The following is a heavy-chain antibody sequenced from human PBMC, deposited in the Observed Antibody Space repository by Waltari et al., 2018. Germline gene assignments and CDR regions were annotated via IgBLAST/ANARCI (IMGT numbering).Heavy chain of an antibody. CDR3: ARMVGPTYYHGLDV. CDR1: GLSLSSSGTR. D-gene: IGHD1-26*01. V-gene: IGHV2-70*04. Sequence: QVTLKESGPALVKPTQTLTLACTVSGLSLSSSGTRVSWVRRPPGRALEWLARNDWDEDKYYSPSLKARLTISKDTFKNQVVLTMTNVDPVDTATYYCARMVGPTYYHGLDVWGQGTTVIVSS. J-gene: IGHJ6*02. CDR2: NDWDEDK.